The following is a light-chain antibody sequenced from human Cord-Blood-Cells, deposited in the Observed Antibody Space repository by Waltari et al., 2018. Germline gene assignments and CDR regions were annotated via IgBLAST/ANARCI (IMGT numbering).Light chain of an antibody. J-gene: IGKJ1*01. CDR3: QQYYSTPPT. CDR2: WAS. Sequence: DIVMTQSPDSLAVSLGERATINCKSSQSVLYSSNTKNYLAWYQQKPGQPPKLLIYWASTRESGVPDRFGGSGSGTDFTLTISSLQAEDVAVYYCQQYYSTPPTFGQGTKVEIK. CDR1: QSVLYSSNTKNY. V-gene: IGKV4-1*01.